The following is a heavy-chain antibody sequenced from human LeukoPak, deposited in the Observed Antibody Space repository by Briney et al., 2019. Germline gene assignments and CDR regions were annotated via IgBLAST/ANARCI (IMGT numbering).Heavy chain of an antibody. CDR1: GGTIRSHY. CDR2: IYYSGST. J-gene: IGHJ6*03. V-gene: IGHV4-59*11. D-gene: IGHD3-10*01. CDR3: AREGTDQYYYYYMDV. Sequence: TETLSLTCNASGGTIRSHYMRWVRQPPGKGLEWMGYIYYSGSTNYNPSLKSRVTISLDTSKNRFSLKLSSVTAADTAVYYGAREGTDQYYYYYMDVWGKGTTVTVSS.